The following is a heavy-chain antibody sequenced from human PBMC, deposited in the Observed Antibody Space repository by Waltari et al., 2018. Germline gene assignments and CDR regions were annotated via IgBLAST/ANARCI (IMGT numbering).Heavy chain of an antibody. CDR1: GFIFGYYA. J-gene: IGHJ5*02. Sequence: QVHIVESGGGVVQPGTSLRLSCAASGFIFGYYAMHWVRQVPGKGPEWVAIIWDTGRREIYADSVKGRFTVSRDNANSMLFLQMNSLRVEDTAVYFCAKGGYGYDFNFFDPWGQGTLVTVSS. CDR2: IWDTGRRE. V-gene: IGHV3-33*03. CDR3: AKGGYGYDFNFFDP. D-gene: IGHD5-12*01.